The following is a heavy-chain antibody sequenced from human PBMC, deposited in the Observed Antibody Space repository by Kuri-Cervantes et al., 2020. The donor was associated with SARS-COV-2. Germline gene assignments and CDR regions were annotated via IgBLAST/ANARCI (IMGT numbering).Heavy chain of an antibody. J-gene: IGHJ6*03. D-gene: IGHD3-3*01. Sequence: SVKVSCKASGGTFSSYAISWVRQAPGQGLEWMGRIIPIFGTVNYAQKFQGRVTITADESTSTAYMELSSLRSEDTAVYYCAKVKSPFWSDYSHYYMDVWGKGTTVTVSS. CDR3: AKVKSPFWSDYSHYYMDV. V-gene: IGHV1-69*13. CDR2: IIPIFGTV. CDR1: GGTFSSYA.